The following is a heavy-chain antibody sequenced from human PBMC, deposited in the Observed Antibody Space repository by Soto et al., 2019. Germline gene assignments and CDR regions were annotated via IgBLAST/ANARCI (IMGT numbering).Heavy chain of an antibody. Sequence: GESLKISCKGSGYSFTSYWIGWVRQMPGKGLEWMGIIYPGDSDTRYSPSFQGQVTISADKSISTVYLQWSSLKASDTAMYYCARHRGGGGYGDYYYGMDVWGQGTTVTVSS. V-gene: IGHV5-51*01. D-gene: IGHD1-26*01. J-gene: IGHJ6*02. CDR1: GYSFTSYW. CDR3: ARHRGGGGYGDYYYGMDV. CDR2: IYPGDSDT.